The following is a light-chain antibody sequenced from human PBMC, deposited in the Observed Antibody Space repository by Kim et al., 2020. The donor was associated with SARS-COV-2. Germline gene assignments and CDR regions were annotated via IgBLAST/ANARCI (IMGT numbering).Light chain of an antibody. CDR2: GDN. CDR1: SSDIGSNT. Sequence: RVTISCSGSSSDIGSNTVHWYQQRPGTAPKLLIYGDNQRPSGVPDRFSGSESGTSAYLAISGLQSEDEAEYFCAAWDNSLNGRYVFGSGTKVTVL. J-gene: IGLJ1*01. CDR3: AAWDNSLNGRYV. V-gene: IGLV1-44*01.